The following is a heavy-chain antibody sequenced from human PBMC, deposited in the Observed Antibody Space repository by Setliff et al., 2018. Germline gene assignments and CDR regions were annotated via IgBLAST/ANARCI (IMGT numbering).Heavy chain of an antibody. V-gene: IGHV4-59*08. CDR2: IYYSGST. J-gene: IGHJ5*02. CDR1: GGSISSYY. CDR3: ARARRGHCSGGSCYPRDWFDP. Sequence: PSETLSLTCTVSGGSISSYYWNWIRQPPGKGLEWIGYIYYSGSTNYNPSLNSRVAISVDTSENQFSLRLNSVTAADTAVYYCARARRGHCSGGSCYPRDWFDPWGQGTLVTVSS. D-gene: IGHD2-15*01.